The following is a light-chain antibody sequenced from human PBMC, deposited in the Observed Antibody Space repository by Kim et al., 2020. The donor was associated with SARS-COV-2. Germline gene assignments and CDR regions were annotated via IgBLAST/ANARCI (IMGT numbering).Light chain of an antibody. CDR1: QSVSSSY. V-gene: IGKV3-20*01. Sequence: ESVLTQSPGTLSLSPGERATLSCRASQSVSSSYLAWYQQKPGQAPRLLIYGASSRATGIPDRFSGSGSGTDFTLTISRLEPEDFAVYYCQQYGSSPYTFGQGTKREI. J-gene: IGKJ2*01. CDR3: QQYGSSPYT. CDR2: GAS.